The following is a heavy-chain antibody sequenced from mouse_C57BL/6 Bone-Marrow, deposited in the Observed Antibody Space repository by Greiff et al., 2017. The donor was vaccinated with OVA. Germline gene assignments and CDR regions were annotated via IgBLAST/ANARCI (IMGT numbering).Heavy chain of an antibody. CDR3: ARRGSSPNYYAMDY. CDR1: GFTFSSYA. D-gene: IGHD1-1*01. Sequence: EVQRVESGGGLVKPGGSLKLSCAASGFTFSSYAMSWVRQTPEKRLEWVATISDGGSYTYYPDNVKGRFTICRDNAKNNLYLQMSHLKSEDTAMYYCARRGSSPNYYAMDYWGQGTSVTVAS. J-gene: IGHJ4*01. CDR2: ISDGGSYT. V-gene: IGHV5-4*03.